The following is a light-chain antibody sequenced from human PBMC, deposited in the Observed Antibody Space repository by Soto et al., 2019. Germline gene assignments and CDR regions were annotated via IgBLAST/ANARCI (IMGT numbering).Light chain of an antibody. V-gene: IGKV1-5*01. Sequence: DIQMTQSPSTLSASVGDRFTITFLSSQSISDRLAWYQQKPGKAPSLLIFDASTLHSGVPSRFSGSGSGTDFTLTISCLQSEDFATYYCQQYYSYPQTFGQGTKVDIK. CDR1: QSISDR. CDR3: QQYYSYPQT. J-gene: IGKJ1*01. CDR2: DAS.